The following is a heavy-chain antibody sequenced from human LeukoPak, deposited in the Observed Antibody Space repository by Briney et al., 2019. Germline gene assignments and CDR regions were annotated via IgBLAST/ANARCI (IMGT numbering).Heavy chain of an antibody. CDR1: GFTFSIYA. V-gene: IGHV3-23*01. Sequence: GGSLRLSCAASGFTFSIYAMSWVRQAQGKGLEWVSAISGSGGSTYYADSVKGRFTISRDNSKNTLYLQMNSLRAEDTAVYYCAKRPNYDYVWGSYRTLDYWGQGTLVTVSS. J-gene: IGHJ4*02. CDR2: ISGSGGST. CDR3: AKRPNYDYVWGSYRTLDY. D-gene: IGHD3-16*02.